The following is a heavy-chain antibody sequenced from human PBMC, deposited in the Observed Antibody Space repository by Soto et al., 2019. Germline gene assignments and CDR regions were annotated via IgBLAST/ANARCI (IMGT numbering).Heavy chain of an antibody. J-gene: IGHJ4*02. Sequence: GGSLRLSCAVSGFTFSRFWMGWVRQAPGRGLEWVANIQQDGSEKYYVDSVKGRFTMSKDNVKNSLYLQMNSLGAEDTAVYYCARVRYGGYSYYFDYWGQGALVTVS. CDR2: IQQDGSEK. CDR1: GFTFSRFW. D-gene: IGHD4-17*01. CDR3: ARVRYGGYSYYFDY. V-gene: IGHV3-7*03.